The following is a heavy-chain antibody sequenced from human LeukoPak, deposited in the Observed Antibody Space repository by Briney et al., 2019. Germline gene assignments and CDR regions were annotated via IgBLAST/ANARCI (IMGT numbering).Heavy chain of an antibody. CDR1: GGSISSYY. V-gene: IGHV4-59*12. Sequence: PSETLSLTCTVSGGSISSYYWSWIRQPPGKGLEWIGYIYYSGSTNYNPSLKSRVTISVDTSKNQFSLKLSSVTAADTAVYYCARGCFMGAKSMDDWFDPWGQGTLVTVSS. CDR2: IYYSGST. CDR3: ARGCFMGAKSMDDWFDP. D-gene: IGHD1-26*01. J-gene: IGHJ5*02.